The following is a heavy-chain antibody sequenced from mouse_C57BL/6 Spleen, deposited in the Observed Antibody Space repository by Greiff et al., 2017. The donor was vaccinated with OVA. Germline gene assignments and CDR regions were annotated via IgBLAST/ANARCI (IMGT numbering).Heavy chain of an antibody. CDR2: ISSGSSTI. D-gene: IGHD2-12*01. CDR3: ARNSEGGRDYTMAY. V-gene: IGHV5-17*01. CDR1: GFTFSDYG. J-gene: IGHJ4*01. Sequence: EVQRVESGGGLVKPGGSLKLSCAASGFTFSDYGMHWVRQAPEQGLEWVAYISSGSSTIYYAETVKGRFTISRDNSKNTLFLQMTSLRAEDTAMDYCARNSEGGRDYTMAYWGQGTSVTVSS.